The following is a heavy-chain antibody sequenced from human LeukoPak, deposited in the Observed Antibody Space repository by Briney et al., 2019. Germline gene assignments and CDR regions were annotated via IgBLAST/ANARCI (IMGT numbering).Heavy chain of an antibody. Sequence: SETLSLTCAVSGGSISSGGYSWSWIRQPPGKGLEWIGYISHSGSTYYNPSLKSRVTISVDRSKNQFSLKLSSVTAADTAVYYCARMGVRGAVTYRRDGYARTYYYGMDVWGQGTTVTVSS. CDR1: GGSISSGGYS. J-gene: IGHJ6*02. CDR3: ARMGVRGAVTYRRDGYARTYYYGMDV. CDR2: ISHSGST. D-gene: IGHD5-24*01. V-gene: IGHV4-30-2*01.